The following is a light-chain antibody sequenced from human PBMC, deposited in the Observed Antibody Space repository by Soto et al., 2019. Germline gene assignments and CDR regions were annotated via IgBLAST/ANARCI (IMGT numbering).Light chain of an antibody. Sequence: DIQLTQSPSFLSASVGDRVTITCRASQGISSSLAWYQQTPGKAPKLLIYAASSLQSGVPSRFSGSGSGTDFTLTISSLQPEDFATYYCQQSYSTPLTFGGGTKVDIK. CDR3: QQSYSTPLT. CDR1: QGISSS. V-gene: IGKV1-39*01. CDR2: AAS. J-gene: IGKJ4*01.